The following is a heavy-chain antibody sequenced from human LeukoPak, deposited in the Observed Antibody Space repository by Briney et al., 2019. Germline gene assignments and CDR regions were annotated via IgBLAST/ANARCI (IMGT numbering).Heavy chain of an antibody. V-gene: IGHV4-34*01. D-gene: IGHD1-26*01. Sequence: PSETLSLTCAVYGVSFSGYFWSWIRQSPGKGLEWIGEMNHSGSTNYNPSLKSRVTISVATSKNQFSLKLSSVTAADTAVYYCARGRGTYYSYWGQGTLVTVSS. CDR3: ARGRGTYYSY. J-gene: IGHJ4*02. CDR1: GVSFSGYF. CDR2: MNHSGST.